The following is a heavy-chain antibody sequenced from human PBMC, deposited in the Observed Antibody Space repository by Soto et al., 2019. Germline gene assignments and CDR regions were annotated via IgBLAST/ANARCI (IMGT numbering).Heavy chain of an antibody. V-gene: IGHV1-8*01. CDR2: MNPNSGNT. J-gene: IGHJ3*02. CDR1: GYTFTSYD. D-gene: IGHD7-27*01. CDR3: ARGRMADGDDAFDI. Sequence: GASVNVSCKASGYTFTSYDINWVRQATGQGLEWMGWMNPNSGNTGYAQKFQGRVTMTRNTSISTAYMELSSLRSEDTAVYYCARGRMADGDDAFDIWGQGTMVTVSS.